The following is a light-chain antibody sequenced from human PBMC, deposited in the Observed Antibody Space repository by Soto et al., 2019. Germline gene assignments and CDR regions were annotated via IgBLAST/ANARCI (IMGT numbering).Light chain of an antibody. CDR3: AAWDDSLSGGV. CDR1: SSNIGSNT. CDR2: SNN. V-gene: IGLV1-44*01. Sequence: QAVVTQPPSASGTPGQRVTISCSGSSSNIGSNTVNWYQHLPGTAPKLLIHSNNQRPSGVPDRFSGSKSGTSASLAISGLHSEDEADYYCAAWDDSLSGGVFGGGTKVTVL. J-gene: IGLJ3*02.